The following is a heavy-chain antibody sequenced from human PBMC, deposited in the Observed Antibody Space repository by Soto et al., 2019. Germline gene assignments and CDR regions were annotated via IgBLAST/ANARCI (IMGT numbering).Heavy chain of an antibody. CDR2: IIPLFDTP. V-gene: IGHV1-69*06. D-gene: IGHD6-13*01. J-gene: IGHJ6*02. CDR1: AGTFTSYA. Sequence: QVQLVQSGAEVRKPGSSVKVSCRTSAGTFTSYAFSWVRQAPGQGLEWMGNIIPLFDTPIYAQKFRDRVTISADKSASTVDMELSSLRSDDTALYFGARWVEKLAVGFYYYYGMDLWGQGTLVIVSS. CDR3: ARWVEKLAVGFYYYYGMDL.